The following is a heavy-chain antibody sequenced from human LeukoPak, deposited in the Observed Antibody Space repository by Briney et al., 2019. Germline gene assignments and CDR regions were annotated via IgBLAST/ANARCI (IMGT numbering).Heavy chain of an antibody. D-gene: IGHD6-19*01. J-gene: IGHJ4*02. Sequence: GESLKISCKGSGYNFTNYWISWVRQMPGKGLEWMGRINPSDSYTNYNPSFQGHVTFSVDKSIATAYLQWTALKASDTAMYYCARGGWLDDYWGQGTLVTVSS. CDR3: ARGGWLDDY. CDR1: GYNFTNYW. CDR2: INPSDSYT. V-gene: IGHV5-10-1*01.